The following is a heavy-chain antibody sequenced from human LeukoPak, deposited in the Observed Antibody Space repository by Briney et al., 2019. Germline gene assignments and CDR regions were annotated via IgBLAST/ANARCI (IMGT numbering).Heavy chain of an antibody. CDR2: ISGSGDNT. D-gene: IGHD3-22*01. V-gene: IGHV3-23*01. CDR1: GFTFSSYA. J-gene: IGHJ4*02. Sequence: GGSLRLSCAASGFTFSSYAMSWVRQAPGKGLEWVSGISGSGDNTYYADSVKGRFTISRDNSKNTLYVQVNSLGTEDTTAYYCAKGSYYDSSGSFYFDYWGQGTLVTVSS. CDR3: AKGSYYDSSGSFYFDY.